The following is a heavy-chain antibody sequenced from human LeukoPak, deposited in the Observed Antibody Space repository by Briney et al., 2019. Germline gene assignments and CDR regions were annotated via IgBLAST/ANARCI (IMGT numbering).Heavy chain of an antibody. CDR2: IYYSGST. V-gene: IGHV4-39*01. Sequence: PSETLSLTCTVSGGSISSSSYYWGWIRQPPGKGLEWIGSIYYSGSTYYNPSLKSRVTISVDTSKNQFSLKLSSVTAADTAVYYCARQRLLLLFDYWGQGTLVTVSS. D-gene: IGHD3-22*01. J-gene: IGHJ4*02. CDR3: ARQRLLLLFDY. CDR1: GGSISSSSYY.